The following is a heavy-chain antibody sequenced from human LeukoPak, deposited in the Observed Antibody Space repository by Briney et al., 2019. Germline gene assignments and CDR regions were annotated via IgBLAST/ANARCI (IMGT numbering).Heavy chain of an antibody. Sequence: PGGSLRLSCAASGFSFSEHGMHWVRQAPGKGLAWVARMNSDGGATTYADSVKGRFTISRDNAKNTLYLQMNSLRAEDTAVFYCARDFLNAIDIWGQGTMVTVSS. CDR2: MNSDGGAT. V-gene: IGHV3-74*01. CDR1: GFSFSEHG. CDR3: ARDFLNAIDI. J-gene: IGHJ3*02. D-gene: IGHD2/OR15-2a*01.